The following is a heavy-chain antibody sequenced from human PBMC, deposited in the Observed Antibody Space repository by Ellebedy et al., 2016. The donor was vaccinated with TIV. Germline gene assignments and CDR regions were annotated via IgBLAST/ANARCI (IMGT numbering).Heavy chain of an antibody. Sequence: GESLKISCAASGFTFRDSYMSWVRQPPGKGLEWVSFISFSNIYTNYADSVKGRFTISRDNAKNTVYLQMHSLRVEDTAVYYCARGVLNSGYYPDKWGPGTLVTVSS. CDR1: GFTFRDSY. CDR2: ISFSNIYT. CDR3: ARGVLNSGYYPDK. V-gene: IGHV3-11*06. J-gene: IGHJ4*02. D-gene: IGHD3-22*01.